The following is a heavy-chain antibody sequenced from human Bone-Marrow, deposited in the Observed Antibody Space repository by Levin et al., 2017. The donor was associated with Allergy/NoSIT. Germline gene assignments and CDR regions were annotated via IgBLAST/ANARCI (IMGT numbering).Heavy chain of an antibody. CDR2: IKEDGSGV. V-gene: IGHV3-7*01. CDR1: GFSFSTYW. CDR3: ARWGGFHLDS. J-gene: IGHJ4*02. D-gene: IGHD5-12*01. Sequence: PSETLSLTCAASGFSFSTYWMSWVRQAPGKGLEWVANIKEDGSGVYYVDSVQGRFTISRDNPKNSLYLQINSLRAEDTAVYYCARWGGFHLDSWGQGTLVTVSS.